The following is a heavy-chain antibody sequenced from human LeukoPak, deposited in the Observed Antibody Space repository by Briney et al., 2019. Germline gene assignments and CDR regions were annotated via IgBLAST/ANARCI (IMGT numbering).Heavy chain of an antibody. V-gene: IGHV1-46*01. CDR1: GYTFTNFY. J-gene: IGHJ5*02. CDR2: INPSGGST. Sequence: ASVKVSCKAPGYTFTNFYMHWVRQAPGQGLELMGVINPSGGSTSYAQKFQGRVTMTRDTSTSTVYMELSSLRSEDTAVYYCARDDNGDNWFDPWGQGTLVTVSS. D-gene: IGHD4-17*01. CDR3: ARDDNGDNWFDP.